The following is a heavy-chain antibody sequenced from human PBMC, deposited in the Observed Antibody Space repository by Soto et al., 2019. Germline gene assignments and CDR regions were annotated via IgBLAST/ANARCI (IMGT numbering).Heavy chain of an antibody. Sequence: QVQLQQWGAGLLKPSETLSLNCAVYGGYFYWTWIRQPPGKGLEWIGEIRHSGSTNYNPSLKCRVSISIDRSKSQVSLTVYSVTAADTAVYYCARGGGNYDYAVDVCGQGTTVTVSS. V-gene: IGHV4-34*01. J-gene: IGHJ6*02. CDR3: ARGGGNYDYAVDV. CDR1: GGYFY. CDR2: IRHSGST.